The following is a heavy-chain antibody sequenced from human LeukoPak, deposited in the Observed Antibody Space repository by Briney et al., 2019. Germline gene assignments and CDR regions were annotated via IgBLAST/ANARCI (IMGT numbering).Heavy chain of an antibody. CDR3: ARGMGRIVGATRLDY. CDR2: ISAYNGNT. J-gene: IGHJ4*02. CDR1: RYTFTSYG. Sequence: ASVKVSCKASRYTFTSYGISWVRQAPGQGLEWMGWISAYNGNTKYAQKLQGRVTITRDTSASTAYMELSSLRSEDTAVYYCARGMGRIVGATRLDYWGQGTLVTVSS. V-gene: IGHV1-18*01. D-gene: IGHD1-26*01.